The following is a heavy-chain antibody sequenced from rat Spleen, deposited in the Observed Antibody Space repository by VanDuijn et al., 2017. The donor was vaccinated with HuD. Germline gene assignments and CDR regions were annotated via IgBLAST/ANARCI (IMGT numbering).Heavy chain of an antibody. Sequence: EVQLVESGGGLVQPGKSMKLSCAASGFTFSNYGMAWVRQAPKRGLEWVATISSDGSNTYYRDSVKGRFTISRDNAKSTLYLQMDSLRSEDTATYYCARLRYNPFDYWGQGVMVTVSS. CDR1: GFTFSNYG. CDR2: ISSDGSNT. D-gene: IGHD1-5*01. CDR3: ARLRYNPFDY. J-gene: IGHJ2*01. V-gene: IGHV5-25*01.